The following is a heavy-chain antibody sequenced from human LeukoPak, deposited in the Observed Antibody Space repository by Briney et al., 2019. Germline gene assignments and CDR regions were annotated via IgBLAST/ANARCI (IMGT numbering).Heavy chain of an antibody. CDR2: INPNSGGT. CDR1: GYTFTGYY. V-gene: IGHV1-2*02. D-gene: IGHD3-16*01. J-gene: IGHJ4*02. CDR3: ARSTGTTFGLSDY. Sequence: GSVKDSCKASGYTFTGYYMYRVRQAPGQGLGWMGWINPNSGGTNYAQRVQGRVTMTRDTSISTAYMELSRLRSDDTAVYYCARSTGTTFGLSDYWGQGALVTVSS.